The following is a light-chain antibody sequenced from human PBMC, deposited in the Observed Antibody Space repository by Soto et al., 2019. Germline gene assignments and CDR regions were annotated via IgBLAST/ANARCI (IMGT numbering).Light chain of an antibody. Sequence: QSVLTQPASVSGSPGQSITISCTGTSSDVDFYRYVSWYQQYPAKAPKLIIYEVSTRPSGVSHRFSGSKSGNTASLTISGLQAEDEADYYCSSYTSRSTIFGGGTKLTVL. CDR1: SSDVDFYRY. CDR2: EVS. V-gene: IGLV2-14*01. J-gene: IGLJ2*01. CDR3: SSYTSRSTI.